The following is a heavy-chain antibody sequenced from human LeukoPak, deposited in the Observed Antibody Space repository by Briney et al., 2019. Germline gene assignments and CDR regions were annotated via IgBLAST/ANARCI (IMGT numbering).Heavy chain of an antibody. D-gene: IGHD1-26*01. CDR1: GFTFSSYE. CDR3: ARDAGGRTQREGWFDP. CDR2: ISSSGSTI. J-gene: IGHJ5*02. V-gene: IGHV3-48*03. Sequence: PGGSLRLSCAASGFTFSSYEMNWVRQAPGKGLEWVSYISSSGSTIYYADSVKGRFTISRDNAKNSLYLQMKSLRVEDTGVYYCARDAGGRTQREGWFDPWGQGTLVTVSS.